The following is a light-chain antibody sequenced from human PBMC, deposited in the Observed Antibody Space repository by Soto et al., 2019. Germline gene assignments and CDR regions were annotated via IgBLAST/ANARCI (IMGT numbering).Light chain of an antibody. Sequence: EIVFTQSPGTLSLSPGERATLSCRASQSVSNNYLAWYQQKPGQAPRLLIYGASNRATGIPDRFSGSGSGTDFTLTISRLEPEDFAMYYCQQYGSSLPWTFGQGTKVDI. V-gene: IGKV3-20*01. CDR2: GAS. J-gene: IGKJ1*01. CDR1: QSVSNNY. CDR3: QQYGSSLPWT.